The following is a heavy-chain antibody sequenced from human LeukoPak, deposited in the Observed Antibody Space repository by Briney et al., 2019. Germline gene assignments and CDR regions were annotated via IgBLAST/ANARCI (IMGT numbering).Heavy chain of an antibody. CDR2: INHSGST. D-gene: IGHD3/OR15-3a*01. J-gene: IGHJ4*02. V-gene: IGHV4-34*01. Sequence: SETLSLTCAVYGGSFSGYYWSWIRQPPGKGLEWIGEINHSGSTNYNPSLKSRVTISVDTSKNQFSLKLSSVTAADTAVYYCARGFWAGYFTYWGQGTLATVSS. CDR3: ARGFWAGYFTY. CDR1: GGSFSGYY.